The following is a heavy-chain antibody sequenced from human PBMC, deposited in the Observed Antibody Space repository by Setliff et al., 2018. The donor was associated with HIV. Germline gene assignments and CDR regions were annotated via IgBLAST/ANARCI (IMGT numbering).Heavy chain of an antibody. CDR2: IYFRGTT. D-gene: IGHD3-10*01. CDR3: ARSHYGMMGNWYFDL. V-gene: IGHV4-59*01. J-gene: IGHJ2*01. Sequence: PSETLSLTCTVSGASINNYYWNWIRQPPGKGLEWIGYIYFRGTTYYNPSLPYRGTTSYSPSLKSRVSISVDTSKNHFSLHLTSVTAADTAVYFCARSHYGMMGNWYFDLWGRGTLVTVSS. CDR1: GASINNYY.